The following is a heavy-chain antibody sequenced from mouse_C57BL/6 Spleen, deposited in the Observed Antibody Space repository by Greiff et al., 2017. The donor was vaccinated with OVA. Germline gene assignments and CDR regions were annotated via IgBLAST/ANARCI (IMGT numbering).Heavy chain of an antibody. CDR3: ARQGGYYRGSYYAMDY. V-gene: IGHV5-12*01. D-gene: IGHD2-3*01. J-gene: IGHJ4*01. CDR2: ISNGGGST. CDR1: GFTFSDYY. Sequence: EVKVVESGGGLVQPGGSLKLSCAASGFTFSDYYMYWVRQTPEKRLEWVAYISNGGGSTYYPDTVKGRFTISRDNAKNTLYLQMSRLKSEDTAMYYCARQGGYYRGSYYAMDYWGQGTSVTVSS.